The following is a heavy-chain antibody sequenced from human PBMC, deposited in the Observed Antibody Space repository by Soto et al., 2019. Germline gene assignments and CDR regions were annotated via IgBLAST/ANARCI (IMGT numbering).Heavy chain of an antibody. D-gene: IGHD6-13*01. CDR2: ISAYNGNT. CDR3: ARDRSRVAAAGKSWFDP. J-gene: IGHJ5*02. CDR1: GYTFTSYG. V-gene: IGHV1-18*01. Sequence: QVQLVQSGAEVKKPGASVKVSCKASGYTFTSYGISWVRQAPGQGLEWMGWISAYNGNTNYAQKLQGRVTMTTDTSTSTAYRELRSLRSDDTAVYYCARDRSRVAAAGKSWFDPWGQGTLVTVSS.